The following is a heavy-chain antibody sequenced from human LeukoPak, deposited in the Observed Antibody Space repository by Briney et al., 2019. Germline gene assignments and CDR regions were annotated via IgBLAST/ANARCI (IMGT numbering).Heavy chain of an antibody. V-gene: IGHV3-11*04. J-gene: IGHJ4*02. CDR3: VRDRDWAFDY. Sequence: GGSLRLSCAASGLRFSDYYVSWIRQAPGKGLQWVSYISSGGDIMHYADSVKGRFTFSRDNSKNTVYLQMNSLRPEDTAVYYCVRDRDWAFDYWGQGSLVTVSS. D-gene: IGHD2-21*02. CDR2: ISSGGDIM. CDR1: GLRFSDYY.